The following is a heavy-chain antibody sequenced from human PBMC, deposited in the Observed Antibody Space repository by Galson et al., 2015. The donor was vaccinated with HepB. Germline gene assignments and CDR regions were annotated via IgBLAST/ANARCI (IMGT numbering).Heavy chain of an antibody. CDR1: GFTFSSHA. Sequence: SLRLSCAASGFTFSSHAMSWVRQAPGKGLEWVSGISGSGGSTHCADSVKGRFTISRHNSKNTLDLQMNSLRAEDTAVYYCAKDMEWLVPIYHFDYWGQGTLLTVSS. CDR2: ISGSGGST. CDR3: AKDMEWLVPIYHFDY. V-gene: IGHV3-23*01. D-gene: IGHD6-19*01. J-gene: IGHJ4*02.